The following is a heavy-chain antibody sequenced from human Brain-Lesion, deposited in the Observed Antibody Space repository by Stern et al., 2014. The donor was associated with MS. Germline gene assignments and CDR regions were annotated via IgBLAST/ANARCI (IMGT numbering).Heavy chain of an antibody. CDR2: IYYSGNT. D-gene: IGHD2-15*01. Sequence: QLQLQESGPGLVKPSETLSLTCTVAGGSVSSTSYAWAWIRQPPGKGLEWIGTIYYSGNTYYSPSLKSRLTISLDTSKNQFSLHLRSVPAADTAVYYCAGEEDIRYCSGGSCTGNWFDPWGQGTLVTVSS. V-gene: IGHV4-39*01. J-gene: IGHJ5*02. CDR3: AGEEDIRYCSGGSCTGNWFDP. CDR1: GGSVSSTSYA.